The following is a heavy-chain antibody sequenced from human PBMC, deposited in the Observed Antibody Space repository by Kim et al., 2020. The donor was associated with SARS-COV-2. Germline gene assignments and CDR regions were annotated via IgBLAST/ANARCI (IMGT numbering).Heavy chain of an antibody. CDR1: GFNFNNFG. V-gene: IGHV3-30*18. CDR3: AKDTSFIMLKFGGESGGIDV. CDR2: ITYGSSKK. D-gene: IGHD3-16*01. Sequence: GGSLRLSCAASGFNFNNFGMNWVRQAPGKGLEWVALITYGSSKKYYADSLKGRFTISRDSSKNSLYLQMNSLRPEDTAVYFCAKDTSFIMLKFGGESGGIDVWGQGTTVTVSS. J-gene: IGHJ6*02.